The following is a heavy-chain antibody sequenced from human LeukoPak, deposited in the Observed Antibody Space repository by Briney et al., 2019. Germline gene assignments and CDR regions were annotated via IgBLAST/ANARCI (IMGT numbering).Heavy chain of an antibody. J-gene: IGHJ4*02. CDR3: ARVAPLNSSGWKYFFDH. Sequence: GASVKVSCKVSGYTLSELPMHWLRQAPGKALEWMGGFDPEDGETISAQKFQGRLTMTEDTSRDTAYMELSSLRSEDTAVYYCARVAPLNSSGWKYFFDHWGQGTLVTVSS. V-gene: IGHV1-24*01. D-gene: IGHD6-19*01. CDR1: GYTLSELP. CDR2: FDPEDGET.